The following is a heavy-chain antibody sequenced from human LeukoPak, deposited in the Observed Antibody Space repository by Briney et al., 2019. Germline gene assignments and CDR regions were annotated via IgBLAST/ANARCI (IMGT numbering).Heavy chain of an antibody. J-gene: IGHJ4*02. D-gene: IGHD3-3*01. CDR1: GFTFSSYA. V-gene: IGHV3-23*01. Sequence: GGSLRLSCAASGFTFSSYAMSWVRQAPGNGLEWVSAISGSGGSTYYADSVKGRFTTSRDNSKNTLYLQMNSLRAEDTAVYYCAKDGQNTIFGVVSVDYWGQGTLVTVSS. CDR2: ISGSGGST. CDR3: AKDGQNTIFGVVSVDY.